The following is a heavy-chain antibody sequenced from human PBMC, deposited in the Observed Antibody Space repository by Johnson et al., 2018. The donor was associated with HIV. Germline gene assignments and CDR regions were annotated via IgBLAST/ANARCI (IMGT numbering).Heavy chain of an antibody. D-gene: IGHD3-22*01. Sequence: QVLLVESGGGVVQPGRSLRLSCAASGFTFSSYGMHWVRQAPGKGLEWVAVISYDGSNKYYADSVKGRFTISRDNSKNTLYLQMNSLRAEDTAVYYCARESGGYYDSSAREAFDIWGQGTKVTVSS. V-gene: IGHV3-30*03. CDR1: GFTFSSYG. CDR3: ARESGGYYDSSAREAFDI. J-gene: IGHJ3*02. CDR2: ISYDGSNK.